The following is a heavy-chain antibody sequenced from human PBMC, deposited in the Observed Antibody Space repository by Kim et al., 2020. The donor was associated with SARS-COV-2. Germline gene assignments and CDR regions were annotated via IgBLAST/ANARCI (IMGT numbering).Heavy chain of an antibody. J-gene: IGHJ6*04. Sequence: SVKVSCKASGGTFSSYAINWVRQAPGQGLEWMGGIVPIFRSANYAQNFQGRVTITADESTSTAYLELSTLRSEDTAVYYCARDACSSTNCSPGWHYYYGMDVWGKGTTVTVSS. CDR2: IVPIFRSA. V-gene: IGHV1-69*13. CDR3: ARDACSSTNCSPGWHYYYGMDV. CDR1: GGTFSSYA. D-gene: IGHD2-2*01.